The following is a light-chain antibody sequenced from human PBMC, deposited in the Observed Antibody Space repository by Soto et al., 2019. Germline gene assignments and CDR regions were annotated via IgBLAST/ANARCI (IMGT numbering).Light chain of an antibody. CDR2: AAS. CDR1: QSVTSSY. V-gene: IGKV3-20*01. CDR3: QQYGSSPRYI. J-gene: IGKJ2*01. Sequence: EIVLTQSPGTLSLSPGERVTLSCRASQSVTSSYLAWYQQKPGQAPRLLIYAASSRATGTPDRFSGSGSGTDFTLTISRREHEDSAVYYCQQYGSSPRYIFGQGTKLEIK.